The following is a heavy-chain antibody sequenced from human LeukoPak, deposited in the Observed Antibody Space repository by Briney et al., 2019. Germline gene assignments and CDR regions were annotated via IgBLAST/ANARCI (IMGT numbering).Heavy chain of an antibody. CDR1: GFTFTNYA. J-gene: IGHJ4*02. Sequence: GGSLRLSCAASGFTFTNYAMHWVRQTPGKGLEWVALISSDGSKNIYADPVKRRFTVSRDNSKNTLYLQMNSLRAEDTAVYYCVKGLVQATMSYSVDYWGQGALVTVSS. V-gene: IGHV3-30*18. CDR2: ISSDGSKN. D-gene: IGHD1-1*01. CDR3: VKGLVQATMSYSVDY.